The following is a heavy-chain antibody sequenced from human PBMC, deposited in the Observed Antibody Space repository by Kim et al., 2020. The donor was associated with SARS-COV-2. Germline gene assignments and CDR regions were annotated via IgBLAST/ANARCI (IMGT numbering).Heavy chain of an antibody. CDR3: AGQYYDILTGYHEGGYYFDY. CDR1: GGSISSGDYY. CDR2: IYYSGST. V-gene: IGHV4-30-4*01. J-gene: IGHJ4*02. D-gene: IGHD3-9*01. Sequence: SETLSLTCTVSGGSISSGDYYWSWIRQPPGKGLEWIGYIYYSGSTYYNPSLKSRVTISVDTSKNQFSLKLSSVTAADTAVYYCAGQYYDILTGYHEGGYYFDYWGQGTLVTVSS.